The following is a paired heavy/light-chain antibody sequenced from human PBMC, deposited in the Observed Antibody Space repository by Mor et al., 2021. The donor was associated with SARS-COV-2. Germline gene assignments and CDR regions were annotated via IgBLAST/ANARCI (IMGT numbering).Light chain of an antibody. Sequence: EIVLTQSPGTLSLSPGERATLSCRASQSLSSSYLAWFQQKAGQAPRLLIYGASSRATGIPDRFSGSGSGTDFTLTISRLEPEDFAVYYCHQYGSLSYTFGQGTKLEIK. CDR1: QSLSSSY. CDR3: HQYGSLSYT. V-gene: IGKV3-20*01. CDR2: GAS. J-gene: IGKJ2*01.
Heavy chain of an antibody. J-gene: IGHJ6*02. D-gene: IGHD2-2*01. CDR3: AREVCSNICYPGV. Sequence: QVQLVQSGAEVKKPGASVKVSCKASALTGYYMHWVRQAPGQGLEWMGRINPDSGGTNYLQKFQGRVTMTRDTSSSTAYMELSSLRSDDTAVYYCAREVCSNICYPGVWGQGTTVIVSS. CDR1: ALTGYY. CDR2: INPDSGGT. V-gene: IGHV1-2*02.